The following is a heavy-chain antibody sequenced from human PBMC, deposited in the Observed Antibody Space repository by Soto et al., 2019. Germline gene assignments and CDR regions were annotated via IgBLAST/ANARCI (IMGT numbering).Heavy chain of an antibody. CDR3: ARRTRVLVPAATFDY. V-gene: IGHV4-39*01. D-gene: IGHD2-2*01. J-gene: IGHJ4*02. CDR2: IYYSGST. Sequence: PSETLSLTCTVSGGSISSSSYYWGWIRPPPGKGLEWIGSIYYSGSTYYNPSLKSRVTKSVDTSKNQFSLKLSSVTAADTAVYYCARRTRVLVPAATFDYWGQGTLVTVSS. CDR1: GGSISSSSYY.